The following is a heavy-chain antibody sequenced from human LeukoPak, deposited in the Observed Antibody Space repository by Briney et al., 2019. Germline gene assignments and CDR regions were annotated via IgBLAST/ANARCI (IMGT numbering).Heavy chain of an antibody. CDR1: GGTFGTYT. Sequence: GASVKVSCKASGGTFGTYTISWVRQAPGQGLEWMGRIIPILGIANYAQKFQGRVTITADKSTSTAYMELSSLRSEDMAVYYCARGGITIFGVGNYYYYGMDVWGQGTTVTVSS. D-gene: IGHD3-3*01. J-gene: IGHJ6*02. V-gene: IGHV1-69*02. CDR2: IIPILGIA. CDR3: ARGGITIFGVGNYYYYGMDV.